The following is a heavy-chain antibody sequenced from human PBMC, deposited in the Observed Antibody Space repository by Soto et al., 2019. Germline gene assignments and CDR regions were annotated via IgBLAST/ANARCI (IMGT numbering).Heavy chain of an antibody. CDR3: ARREYSSSFGYNWFDP. CDR2: ISSSGSTI. Sequence: GGSLRLSCAASGFTFSDYYMSWIRQAPGKGLEWVSYISSSGSTIYYADSVKGRFTISRDNAKNSLYLQMNSLRAEDTAVYYCARREYSSSFGYNWFDPWGQGTLVTVSS. CDR1: GFTFSDYY. D-gene: IGHD6-6*01. V-gene: IGHV3-11*01. J-gene: IGHJ5*02.